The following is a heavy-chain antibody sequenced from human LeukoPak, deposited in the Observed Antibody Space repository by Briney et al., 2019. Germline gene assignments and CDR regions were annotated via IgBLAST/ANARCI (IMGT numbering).Heavy chain of an antibody. CDR2: ISSSSSYI. V-gene: IGHV3-21*01. CDR3: ARDLLISSGWFDY. D-gene: IGHD6-19*01. CDR1: GFTFSSYS. Sequence: GGSLRLSCAASGFTFSSYSITWVRQAPGKGLEWVSSISSSSSYIYYADSVKGRFTISRDNAKNSLYLQMNSLRAEDTAVYYCARDLLISSGWFDYWGQGTLVTVSS. J-gene: IGHJ4*02.